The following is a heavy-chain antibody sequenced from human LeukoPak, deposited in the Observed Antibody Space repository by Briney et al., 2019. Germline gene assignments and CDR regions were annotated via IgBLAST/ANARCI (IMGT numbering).Heavy chain of an antibody. CDR2: ISGSGGTT. J-gene: IGHJ3*02. V-gene: IGHV3-23*01. CDR3: AKDLNFEATRSRYDTFDT. D-gene: IGHD5-12*01. Sequence: PGGSLRLSCADSGFTLSSYATSWVRQAPGKGLEWVSTISGSGGTTYYADSVKGRFTISRDNSKNTLYLRMSSLRGEDTAVYYCAKDLNFEATRSRYDTFDTWGQGTMVTVSS. CDR1: GFTLSSYA.